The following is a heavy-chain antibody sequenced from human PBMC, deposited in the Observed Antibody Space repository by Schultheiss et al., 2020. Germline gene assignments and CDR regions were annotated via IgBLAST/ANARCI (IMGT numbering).Heavy chain of an antibody. CDR3: ARDYGGLSF. D-gene: IGHD4-23*01. CDR2: IYYSGST. CDR1: GGSISSYY. J-gene: IGHJ4*02. Sequence: SETLSLTCTVSGGSISSYYWSWIRQPPGKGLEWIGSIYYSGSTNYNPSLKSRVTMSVDTSKNQFSLKLSSVTAVDTAVYYCARDYGGLSFWGQGTLVTVSS. V-gene: IGHV4-59*12.